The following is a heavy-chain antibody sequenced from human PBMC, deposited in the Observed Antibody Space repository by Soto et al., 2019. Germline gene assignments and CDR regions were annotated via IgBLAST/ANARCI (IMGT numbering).Heavy chain of an antibody. CDR2: INHSGTT. Sequence: QVQLQQWGAGLLKPSETLSLICTVYGGSFSNYYWSWIRQPPGKGLEWIGEINHSGTTNYNPSLKSRVTISVDTSKNQFSLKLSSVTAADTAVYYCARADSREFDYWGQGTLVTVSS. D-gene: IGHD3-22*01. V-gene: IGHV4-34*01. CDR1: GGSFSNYY. CDR3: ARADSREFDY. J-gene: IGHJ4*02.